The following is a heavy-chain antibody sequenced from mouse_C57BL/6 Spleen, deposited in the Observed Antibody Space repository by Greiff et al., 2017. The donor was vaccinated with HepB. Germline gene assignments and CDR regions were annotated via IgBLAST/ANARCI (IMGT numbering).Heavy chain of an antibody. J-gene: IGHJ3*01. V-gene: IGHV14-2*01. CDR2: IDPDDGET. D-gene: IGHD1-1*01. CDR3: ARWGTTVVAPH. CDR1: GFNFKDYY. Sequence: VQLQQPGAELVKPGASVKLSCTASGFNFKDYYMHWVKQRTEQGLEWIGRIDPDDGETKYAPKFKGKATITADTSSSTAYLQLSSLTSEDTAVYYCARWGTTVVAPHWGQGTLVTVSA.